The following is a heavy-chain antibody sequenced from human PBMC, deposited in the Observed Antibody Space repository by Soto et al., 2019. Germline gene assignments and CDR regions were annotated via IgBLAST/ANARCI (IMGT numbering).Heavy chain of an antibody. D-gene: IGHD7-27*01. V-gene: IGHV1-69*15. CDR2: IIPVFGTA. CDR3: ATQLNGDADF. CDR1: GGTFSTSA. Sequence: QVQLVQSGAEVRKPGSSVKVSCKASGGTFSTSAMNWVRQAPGQGLEWMGSIIPVFGTATYAQSFQGSLTITADGSTTTRYLELSSRTSEDTAVYYCATQLNGDADFWGQGALLIVSS. J-gene: IGHJ4*02.